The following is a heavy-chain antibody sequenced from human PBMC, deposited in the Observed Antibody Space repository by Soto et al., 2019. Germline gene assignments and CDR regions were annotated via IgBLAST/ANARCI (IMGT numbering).Heavy chain of an antibody. CDR2: ISGSAAGT. J-gene: IGHJ4*02. CDR3: AKSPCSSNSCYRPFDF. Sequence: GVPLRVSCAASWFTCGTHGMSWIRQAPGKGLEWVSTISGSAAGTYYADSVKGRFTISRDNSKNTLFLQMNSLRTEDTAVYYCAKSPCSSNSCYRPFDFWGQGTLVTVSS. V-gene: IGHV3-23*01. CDR1: WFTCGTHG. D-gene: IGHD2-2*01.